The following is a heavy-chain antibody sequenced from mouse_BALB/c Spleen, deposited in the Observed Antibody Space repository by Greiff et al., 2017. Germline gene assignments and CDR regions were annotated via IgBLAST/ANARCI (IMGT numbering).Heavy chain of an antibody. CDR1: GFTFSSFG. D-gene: IGHD1-1*01. CDR3: ARSGGSSYYAMDY. CDR2: ISSGSSTI. V-gene: IGHV5-17*02. Sequence: DVMLVESGGGLVQPGGSRKLSCAASGFTFSSFGMHWVRQAPEKGLEWVAYISSGSSTIYYADTVKGRFTISRDNPKNTLFLQMTSLRSEDTAMYYCARSGGSSYYAMDYWGQGTSVTVSS. J-gene: IGHJ4*01.